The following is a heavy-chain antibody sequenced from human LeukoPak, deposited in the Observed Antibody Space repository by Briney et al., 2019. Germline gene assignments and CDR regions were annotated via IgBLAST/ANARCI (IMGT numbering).Heavy chain of an antibody. J-gene: IGHJ4*02. V-gene: IGHV3-23*01. D-gene: IGHD4-17*01. CDR2: ISGSGGST. CDR1: GFTFSSYA. CDR3: ARDIDGDYDPIVDY. Sequence: PGGSLRLSCAASGFTFSSYAMSWVRQAPGKGLEWVSAISGSGGSTYYADSVKGRFTISRDNAKNSLYLQMNSLRAEDTAVYYCARDIDGDYDPIVDYWGQGTLVTVSS.